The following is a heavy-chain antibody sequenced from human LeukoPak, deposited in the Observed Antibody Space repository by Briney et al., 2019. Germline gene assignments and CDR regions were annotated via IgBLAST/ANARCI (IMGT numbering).Heavy chain of an antibody. Sequence: ASETLSLTCTVSGGSISSYYWSWIRQPAGKGLEWIGRIYTSGSTNYNPSLKSRATMSVDTSKNQFSLKLSSVTAADTAVYYCAGGNQLLYGDYYYYMDVWGKGTTVTVSS. J-gene: IGHJ6*03. CDR2: IYTSGST. CDR3: AGGNQLLYGDYYYYMDV. V-gene: IGHV4-4*07. D-gene: IGHD2-2*02. CDR1: GGSISSYY.